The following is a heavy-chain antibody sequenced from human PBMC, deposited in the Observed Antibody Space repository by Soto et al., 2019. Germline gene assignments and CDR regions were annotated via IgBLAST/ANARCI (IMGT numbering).Heavy chain of an antibody. CDR2: IYTSGST. CDR3: ASRDCTNNVCHFP. V-gene: IGHV4-4*07. Sequence: SETLSLTCTVSGGSISSYYWSWIRQPAGKGLEWIGRIYTSGSTNYNPSLKSRVTMSVDTSKNQFSLKLSSVTAADTAVYYCASRDCTNNVCHFPWGQGTLVTVSS. J-gene: IGHJ5*02. D-gene: IGHD2-8*01. CDR1: GGSISSYY.